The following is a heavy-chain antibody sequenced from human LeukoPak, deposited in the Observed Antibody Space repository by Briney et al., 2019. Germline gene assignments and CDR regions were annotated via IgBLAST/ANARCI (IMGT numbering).Heavy chain of an antibody. D-gene: IGHD1-26*01. J-gene: IGHJ2*01. V-gene: IGHV4-4*07. Sequence: SETLSLTCTVSGGSISSHYWSWIRQPAGKGLEWTGRIYTSGSTNYNPSLKSRVTMSVDTSKNQFSLKLSSVTAADTAVYYCARVKWELLDWYFDLWGRGTLVTVSS. CDR3: ARVKWELLDWYFDL. CDR2: IYTSGST. CDR1: GGSISSHY.